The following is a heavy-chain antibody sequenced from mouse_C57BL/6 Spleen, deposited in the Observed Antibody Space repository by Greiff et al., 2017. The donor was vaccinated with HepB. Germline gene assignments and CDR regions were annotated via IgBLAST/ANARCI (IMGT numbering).Heavy chain of an antibody. Sequence: VQLQQSGPELVKPGASVKMSCKASGYTFTDYNMHWVKQSHGKSLEWIGYINPNNGGTSYNQKFKGKATLTVNKSSSTAYMELRSLTSEDSAVYYCARKDYGSSWFAYWGQGTLVTVSA. D-gene: IGHD1-1*01. V-gene: IGHV1-22*01. J-gene: IGHJ3*01. CDR1: GYTFTDYN. CDR3: ARKDYGSSWFAY. CDR2: INPNNGGT.